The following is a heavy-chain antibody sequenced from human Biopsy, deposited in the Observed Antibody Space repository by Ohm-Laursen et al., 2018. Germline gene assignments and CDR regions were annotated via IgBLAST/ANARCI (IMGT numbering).Heavy chain of an antibody. CDR2: ISANGATS. V-gene: IGHV3-23*01. CDR1: GFTFSDSA. D-gene: IGHD3-3*01. J-gene: IGHJ5*02. Sequence: SLRLSCAASGFTFSDSAMHWVRQAPGKGPEWVSTISANGATSYYADSVKGRFTISRDNSKNTLYLQMNSVRADDTAIYYCAKGGSIAIFGVVINNCFDPWGQGTRVTVSS. CDR3: AKGGSIAIFGVVINNCFDP.